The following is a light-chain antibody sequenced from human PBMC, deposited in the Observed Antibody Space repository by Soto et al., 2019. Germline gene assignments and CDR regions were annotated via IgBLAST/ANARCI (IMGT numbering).Light chain of an antibody. V-gene: IGKV3-20*01. CDR3: QQYGSSRT. CDR2: GAS. J-gene: IGKJ2*01. Sequence: EIVLTQSPGTLSLSPGERATLSCRASQSVSNTYLAWYQQKPGQAPRLLIYGASSRATGIPDRFSGSGSGTDFTLTISRLEPEDFAVYYCQQYGSSRTFGQGTKLENK. CDR1: QSVSNTY.